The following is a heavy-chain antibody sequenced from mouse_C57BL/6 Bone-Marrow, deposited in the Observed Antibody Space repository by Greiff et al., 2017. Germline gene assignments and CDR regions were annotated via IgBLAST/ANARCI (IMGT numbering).Heavy chain of an antibody. CDR3: ARDRGVLKDYAMDY. J-gene: IGHJ4*01. CDR1: GFTFSSYA. V-gene: IGHV5-4*01. CDR2: ISDGGSYT. D-gene: IGHD1-3*01. Sequence: DVQLVESGGGLVKPGGSLKLSCAASGFTFSSYAMSWVRQTPEKRLEWVATISDGGSYTYYPDNVKGRFTISRDNAKNNLYLQMSHLKSEDTAMYYCARDRGVLKDYAMDYWGQGTSVTVSS.